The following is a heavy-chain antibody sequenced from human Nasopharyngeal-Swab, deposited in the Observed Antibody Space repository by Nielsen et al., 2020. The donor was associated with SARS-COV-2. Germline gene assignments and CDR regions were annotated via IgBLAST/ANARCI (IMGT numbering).Heavy chain of an antibody. Sequence: ASVKVSCKASGYTFTSYYMHWVRQAPGQGLEWMGIINHSGGSTSYAQKFQGRVTMTRDTSTSTVYMELSSLRSEDTAVYYCARDLGGPVAASPNGMDVWGQGTTVTVSS. CDR3: ARDLGGPVAASPNGMDV. V-gene: IGHV1-46*01. D-gene: IGHD2-15*01. CDR2: INHSGGST. J-gene: IGHJ6*02. CDR1: GYTFTSYY.